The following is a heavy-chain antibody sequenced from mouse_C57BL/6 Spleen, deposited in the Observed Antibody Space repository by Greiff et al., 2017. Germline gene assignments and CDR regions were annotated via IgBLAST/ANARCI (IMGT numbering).Heavy chain of an antibody. CDR2: ISSGGSYT. Sequence: DVKLVESGGDLVKPGGSLKLSCAASGFTFSSYGMSWVRQTPDKRLEWVATISSGGSYTYYPDSVKGRFTFSRDTAKNTLYLQMSGLKSEDTAMYYGARGNYGRSYAMDYWGQGTTLTVSS. CDR3: ARGNYGRSYAMDY. J-gene: IGHJ2*01. V-gene: IGHV5-6*02. D-gene: IGHD1-1*01. CDR1: GFTFSSYG.